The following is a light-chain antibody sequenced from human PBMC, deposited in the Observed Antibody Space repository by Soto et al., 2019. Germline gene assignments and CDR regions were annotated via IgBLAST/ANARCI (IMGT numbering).Light chain of an antibody. V-gene: IGKV1-39*01. CDR3: QQSYGTPRT. Sequence: DIQMTQSPSSLSASLVSRFTITCLASQSISSYLNWYQQMPGKAPKLLIYAASSLQSGVPSRFSGSGSGTDFTLAISSLQPEDFATYYCQQSYGTPRTFGQGTKVDIK. J-gene: IGKJ1*01. CDR2: AAS. CDR1: QSISSY.